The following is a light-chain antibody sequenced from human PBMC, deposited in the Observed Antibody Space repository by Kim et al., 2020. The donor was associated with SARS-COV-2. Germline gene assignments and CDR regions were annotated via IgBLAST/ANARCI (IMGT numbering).Light chain of an antibody. V-gene: IGLV5-39*01. CDR1: TCIHVDIYD. Sequence: FTCTLRTCIHVDIYDIFWYQQKPGSLPRYLLRYKSGSKQEQGSGVPSRFSGSKDASTNAGLLLISGLQSEDEADYYCAIWYSNTWVFGKGTKLTVL. J-gene: IGLJ3*02. CDR3: AIWYSNTWV. CDR2: YKSGSKQ.